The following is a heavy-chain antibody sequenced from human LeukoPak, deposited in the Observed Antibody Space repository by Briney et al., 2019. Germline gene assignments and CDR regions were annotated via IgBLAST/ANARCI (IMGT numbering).Heavy chain of an antibody. CDR3: STGNYYDSRGYYTFGH. V-gene: IGHV3-74*01. CDR1: GFAFNKDW. Sequence: HSGGSLRLSSAASGFAFNKDWMHWVRQTPGKGLVWVSRINGDGSTTSYADSVKGGFTISRDNAKNTLYLQMSSLRAEDTAVYYCSTGNYYDSRGYYTFGHWGQGTLVTVSS. CDR2: INGDGSTT. J-gene: IGHJ4*02. D-gene: IGHD3-22*01.